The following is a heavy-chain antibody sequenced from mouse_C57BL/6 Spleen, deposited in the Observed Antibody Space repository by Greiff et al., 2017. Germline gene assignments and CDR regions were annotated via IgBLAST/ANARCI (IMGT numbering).Heavy chain of an antibody. CDR3: ARHYGSSYRYFDV. Sequence: VQLQQPGAELVMPGASVKLSCKASGYTFTSYWMHWVKQRPGQGLEWIGEIDPSDSYTNYNQQFKGKSTLTVDTSSSTAYMQLRSLTSEDSAVYYCARHYGSSYRYFDVWGTGTTVTVSS. V-gene: IGHV1-69*01. J-gene: IGHJ1*03. D-gene: IGHD1-1*01. CDR1: GYTFTSYW. CDR2: IDPSDSYT.